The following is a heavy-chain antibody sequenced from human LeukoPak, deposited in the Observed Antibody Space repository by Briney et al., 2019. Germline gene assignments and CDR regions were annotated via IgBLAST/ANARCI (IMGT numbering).Heavy chain of an antibody. CDR3: ATLNIESSSGWFFRS. CDR2: VYYSGSN. Sequence: PSETLSLTCPVSGGYITTYYWSWLRQPPGKGLEWIGYVYYSGSNKYNPSLRSRVTMSADASRNQFSLKLSSVTAADTAIYYCATLNIESSSGWFFRSWGQGTLVSVSS. V-gene: IGHV4-59*01. J-gene: IGHJ5*02. CDR1: GGYITTYY. D-gene: IGHD6-19*01.